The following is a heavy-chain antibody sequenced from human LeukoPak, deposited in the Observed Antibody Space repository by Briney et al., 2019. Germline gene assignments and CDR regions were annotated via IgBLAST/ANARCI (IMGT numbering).Heavy chain of an antibody. CDR3: AGRRLYYFDY. CDR2: INHSGST. V-gene: IGHV4-34*01. Sequence: PSETLSLTCAVYGGSFSGYYWSWIRQPPGKGLEWIGEINHSGSTNYNPSLKSRVTISVDTSKNQFSLKLSSVTAADTAVYYCAGRRLYYFDYWGQGTLVTVSS. CDR1: GGSFSGYY. J-gene: IGHJ4*02.